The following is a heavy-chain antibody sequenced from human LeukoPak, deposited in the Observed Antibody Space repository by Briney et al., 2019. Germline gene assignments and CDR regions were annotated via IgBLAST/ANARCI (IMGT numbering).Heavy chain of an antibody. CDR3: ATGIVNDDFWSGRNWYFDY. D-gene: IGHD3-3*01. J-gene: IGHJ4*02. CDR2: FDPEDGET. Sequence: GASVKVSCTVSGYTLTELSMHWVRQAPGKGLEWMGGFDPEDGETIYAQKFQGRVTMTEDTSTDTAYMELSSLRSEDTAVYYCATGIVNDDFWSGRNWYFDYWGQGTLVTVSS. CDR1: GYTLTELS. V-gene: IGHV1-24*01.